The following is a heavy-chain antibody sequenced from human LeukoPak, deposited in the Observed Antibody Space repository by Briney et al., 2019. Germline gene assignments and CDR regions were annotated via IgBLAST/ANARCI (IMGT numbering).Heavy chain of an antibody. CDR3: AKGNGKAAAGSVVDY. CDR1: GFIFSSYA. D-gene: IGHD6-13*01. Sequence: GGSLRLSCAASGFIFSSYAMSWVRQAPGKGLEWVSSISGSGGTTYYADSVKGRFTISRDNSKNTLYLQMNSLRPDDMAVYYCAKGNGKAAAGSVVDYWGQGTLVTVSS. J-gene: IGHJ4*02. V-gene: IGHV3-23*01. CDR2: ISGSGGTT.